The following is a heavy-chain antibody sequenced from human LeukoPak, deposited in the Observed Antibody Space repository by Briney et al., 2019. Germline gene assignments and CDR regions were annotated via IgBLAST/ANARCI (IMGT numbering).Heavy chain of an antibody. D-gene: IGHD3-3*01. V-gene: IGHV3-21*04. CDR1: GFTFSSYS. Sequence: GGSLRLSCAASGFTFSSYSMNWVRQAPGKGLEWVSSISSSSSYIYYADSVKGRFTISRDNAKNSLYLQMNSLRAEDTALYYCARAGYYDFWSGYYYYMDVWGKGTTVTVSS. J-gene: IGHJ6*03. CDR2: ISSSSSYI. CDR3: ARAGYYDFWSGYYYYMDV.